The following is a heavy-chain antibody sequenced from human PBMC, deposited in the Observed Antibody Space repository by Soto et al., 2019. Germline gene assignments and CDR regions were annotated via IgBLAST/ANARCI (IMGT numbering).Heavy chain of an antibody. V-gene: IGHV3-73*02. CDR2: IRSRANNYAT. J-gene: IGHJ6*02. CDR3: SRGQGAAIGYYYYHGMDV. CDR1: GFIFSGSA. Sequence: EVQLVESGGGLVQPGGSLKLSCTASGFIFSGSAIHWVRQASGKGLEWVGRIRSRANNYATSSAASVKGRFFFSRDDSKNTAYLQINTLKTEDTDVYYCSRGQGAAIGYYYYHGMDVWGQGTTVTVSS. D-gene: IGHD2-2*02.